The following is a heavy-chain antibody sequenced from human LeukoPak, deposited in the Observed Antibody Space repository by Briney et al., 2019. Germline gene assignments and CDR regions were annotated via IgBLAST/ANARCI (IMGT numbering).Heavy chain of an antibody. CDR1: GGSISSYY. CDR2: IYYSGST. V-gene: IGHV4-59*08. CDR3: ARQVGYCSSTSCHYYYYGMDV. D-gene: IGHD2-2*01. Sequence: SETLSLTCTVYGGSISSYYWSWIRQPPGKGVEWIGYIYYSGSTNYNPSLKSRVTISVDTSKNQFSLKLSSVTAADTAVYYCARQVGYCSSTSCHYYYYGMDVWGQGTTVTVSS. J-gene: IGHJ6*02.